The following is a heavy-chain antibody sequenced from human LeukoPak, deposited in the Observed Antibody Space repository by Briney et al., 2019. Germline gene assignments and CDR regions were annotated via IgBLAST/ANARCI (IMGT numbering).Heavy chain of an antibody. Sequence: SGGSLRLSCAASGFTFSDYYMSWIRQAPGQVLEWVSYISSSGSTIYYADSVKGRFTISRDNAKNSLYLQMNSLRAEDTAVYYCARVAYSSSWYEVGAFDIWGQGTMVTVSS. V-gene: IGHV3-11*01. CDR2: ISSSGSTI. CDR3: ARVAYSSSWYEVGAFDI. J-gene: IGHJ3*02. D-gene: IGHD6-13*01. CDR1: GFTFSDYY.